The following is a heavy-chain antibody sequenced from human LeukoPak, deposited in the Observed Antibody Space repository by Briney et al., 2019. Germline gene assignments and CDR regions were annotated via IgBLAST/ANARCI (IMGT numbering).Heavy chain of an antibody. CDR3: ARGRYSGTYLSYFDY. V-gene: IGHV5-51*01. D-gene: IGHD1-26*01. Sequence: AGESLKISCKGFGYTFTTYWIGWVRQMPGKGLEWMGIIYPGDSDTRYSPSFEGQVTFSADKSISTAYLQWSSLKASDTAMYYCARGRYSGTYLSYFDYWAQGTLVTVSS. CDR2: IYPGDSDT. J-gene: IGHJ4*02. CDR1: GYTFTTYW.